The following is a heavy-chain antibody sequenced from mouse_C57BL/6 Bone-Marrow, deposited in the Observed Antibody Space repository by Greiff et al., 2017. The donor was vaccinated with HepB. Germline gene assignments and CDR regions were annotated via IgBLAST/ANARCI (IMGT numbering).Heavy chain of an antibody. CDR2: ISSGSSTI. CDR1: GFTFSDYG. D-gene: IGHD1-1*01. CDR3: ARPITTVKGFAY. V-gene: IGHV5-17*01. J-gene: IGHJ3*01. Sequence: EVKLVESGGGLVKPGGSLKLSCAASGFTFSDYGMHWVRQAPEKGLEWVAYISSGSSTIYYADTVKGRFTISRDNAKNTLFLQMTSLRSEDTAMYYCARPITTVKGFAYWGQGTLVTVSA.